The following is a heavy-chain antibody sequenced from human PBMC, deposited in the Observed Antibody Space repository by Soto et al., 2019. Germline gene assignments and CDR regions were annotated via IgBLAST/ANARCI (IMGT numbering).Heavy chain of an antibody. D-gene: IGHD2-21*02. V-gene: IGHV3-30*18. CDR1: GFTFSSYG. Sequence: GGSLRLSCAASGFTFSSYGMHWVRQAPGKGLEWGAVISYDGSNKYYADSVKGRFTISRDNSKNTLYLQMNSLRAEDTAVYYCAKGTTVVTLYYWGQGTLVTVSS. CDR2: ISYDGSNK. J-gene: IGHJ4*02. CDR3: AKGTTVVTLYY.